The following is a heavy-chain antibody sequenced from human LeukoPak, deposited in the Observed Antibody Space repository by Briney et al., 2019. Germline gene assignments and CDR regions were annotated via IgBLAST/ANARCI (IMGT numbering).Heavy chain of an antibody. CDR3: AKGPYGLGIYYGMDV. CDR1: GFTFSNYA. V-gene: IGHV3-23*01. Sequence: GGSLRLSCAASGFTFSNYAMSWVRQAPGKGLQWLSVIGGDGTTYYADSVKGRFTVSRDNSENTLYLQMNSLRAEDTAVYYCAKGPYGLGIYYGMDVWGQGTTVT. J-gene: IGHJ6*02. D-gene: IGHD3-10*01. CDR2: IGGDGTT.